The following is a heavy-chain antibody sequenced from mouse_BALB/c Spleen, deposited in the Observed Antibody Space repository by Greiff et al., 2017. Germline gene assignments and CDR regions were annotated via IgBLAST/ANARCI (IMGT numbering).Heavy chain of an antibody. CDR1: GYTFTSHW. CDR2: IYPGNSDT. CDR3: TRVGGITTSTDCAMDY. J-gene: IGHJ4*01. D-gene: IGHD1-1*01. V-gene: IGHV1-5*01. Sequence: EVQLQQSGTVLARPGASVKMSCKASGYTFTSHWMHWVKQRPGQGLEWIGAIYPGNSDTSYNQKFKGKAKLTAVTSTSTAYMELSSLTDEDSAVYYCTRVGGITTSTDCAMDYWGQGTSVTVSA.